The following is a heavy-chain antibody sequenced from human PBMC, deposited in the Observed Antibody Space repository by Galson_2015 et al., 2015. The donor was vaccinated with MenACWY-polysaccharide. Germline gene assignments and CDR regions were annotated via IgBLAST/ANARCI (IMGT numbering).Heavy chain of an antibody. D-gene: IGHD1-1*01. J-gene: IGHJ4*02. V-gene: IGHV3-48*02. CDR3: ARGEATLKDVYFEH. Sequence: SLRLSCAASGFTFSSYSMNWVRRAPGKGLEWVSYISSSGTIYYADSVKGRFTISRDNGKNSLYLQMNSLRDDDTAVYYCARGEATLKDVYFEHWCQGTLVTVAS. CDR2: ISSSGTI. CDR1: GFTFSSYS.